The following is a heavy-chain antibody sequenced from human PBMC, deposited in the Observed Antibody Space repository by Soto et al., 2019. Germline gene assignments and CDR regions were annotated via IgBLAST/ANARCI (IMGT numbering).Heavy chain of an antibody. CDR2: INPSGVKT. V-gene: IGHV1-46*01. Sequence: QVQLVQSGAELRKPGASVKVSCKASGYTFSSYYVHWVRQAPGQGLEWMGLINPSGVKTTYAQKFQGRVPMTRETATTTVYMELSGLRSEDTAVYYCARAGTGHNSGWTSELGYWGQGTLVTVSS. J-gene: IGHJ4*02. CDR3: ARAGTGHNSGWTSELGY. CDR1: GYTFSSYY. D-gene: IGHD5-12*01.